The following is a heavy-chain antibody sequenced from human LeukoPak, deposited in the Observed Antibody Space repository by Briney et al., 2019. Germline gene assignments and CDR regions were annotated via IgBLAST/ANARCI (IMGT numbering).Heavy chain of an antibody. CDR1: GFTFSSYW. CDR2: IKQDGSEK. J-gene: IGHJ3*02. D-gene: IGHD3-9*01. CDR3: AGEDYDILTDQQGAFDI. V-gene: IGHV3-7*01. Sequence: PGGSLRLSCAASGFTFSSYWMSWVRQAPGKGLEWVANIKQDGSEKYYVDSVKGRFTISRDNAKNSLYLQMNSLRAEDTAVYYCAGEDYDILTDQQGAFDIWGQGTMVTVSS.